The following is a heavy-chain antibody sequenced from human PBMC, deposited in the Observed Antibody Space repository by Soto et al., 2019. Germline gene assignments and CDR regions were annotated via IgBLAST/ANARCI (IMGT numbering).Heavy chain of an antibody. CDR2: IIPIFGKA. D-gene: IGHD2-15*01. J-gene: IGHJ4*02. CDR3: ARGYCSGGSCYRPFDY. V-gene: IGHV1-69*01. Sequence: QVQLVQSGAEVKKPGSSVKVSCKASGGTFSSYAISWVRQAPGQGLEWMGGIIPIFGKANYAQKFQGRVTITADESTSTAYMELSRLRSEDTAVYYCARGYCSGGSCYRPFDYWGQGTLVTVSS. CDR1: GGTFSSYA.